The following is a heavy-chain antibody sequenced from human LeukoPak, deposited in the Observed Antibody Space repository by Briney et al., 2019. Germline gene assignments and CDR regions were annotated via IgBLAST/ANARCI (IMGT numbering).Heavy chain of an antibody. J-gene: IGHJ6*03. CDR1: GGTFSSYA. Sequence: GASVKVSCKASGGTFSSYAISWVRQAPGQGLEWTGRIIPIFGTANYAQKFQGRVTITTDESTSTAYMELSSLRSEDTAVYYCARMYENHYYMDVWGKGTTVTVSS. V-gene: IGHV1-69*05. CDR3: ARMYENHYYMDV. CDR2: IIPIFGTA. D-gene: IGHD2-8*01.